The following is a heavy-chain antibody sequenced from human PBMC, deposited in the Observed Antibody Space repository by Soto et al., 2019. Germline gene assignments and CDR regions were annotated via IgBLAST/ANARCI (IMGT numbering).Heavy chain of an antibody. D-gene: IGHD3-22*01. CDR3: ARGVDPYYYDSSGYYGSRAFDI. CDR2: ISSSSSYI. J-gene: IGHJ3*02. V-gene: IGHV3-21*01. Sequence: GGSXRLSCAASGFTFSSYSMNWVRQAPGKGLEWVSSISSSSSYIYYADSVKGRFTISRDNAKNSLYLQMNSLRAEDTAVYYCARGVDPYYYDSSGYYGSRAFDIWGQGTMVTVSS. CDR1: GFTFSSYS.